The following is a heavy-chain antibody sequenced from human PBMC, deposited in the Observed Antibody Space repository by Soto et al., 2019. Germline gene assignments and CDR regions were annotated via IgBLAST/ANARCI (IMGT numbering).Heavy chain of an antibody. Sequence: XSVKVSCTASGYPFTSYAIRWVRQAPGQRLEWMGWINAGNGNTKYSQKFQGRVIITRDTSAGTAYMELRSLRSEDTAVYYCATPIVAFEWGQGTLVTVSS. V-gene: IGHV1-3*01. CDR3: ATPIVAFE. CDR2: INAGNGNT. D-gene: IGHD5-12*01. J-gene: IGHJ4*02. CDR1: GYPFTSYA.